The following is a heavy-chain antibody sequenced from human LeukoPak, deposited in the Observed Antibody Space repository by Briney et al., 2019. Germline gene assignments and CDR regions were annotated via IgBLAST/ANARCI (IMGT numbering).Heavy chain of an antibody. CDR3: ARGHGSGSYYPTPFDP. CDR2: ISYDGSNK. J-gene: IGHJ5*02. Sequence: GGSLRLSCAASGFTFSSYAMHWVRQAPGKGREWVAVISYDGSNKYYADSVKGRFTISRDNSKNTLYLQMNSLRAEDTPVYYCARGHGSGSYYPTPFDPWGQGTLVTVSS. CDR1: GFTFSSYA. V-gene: IGHV3-30*04. D-gene: IGHD3-10*01.